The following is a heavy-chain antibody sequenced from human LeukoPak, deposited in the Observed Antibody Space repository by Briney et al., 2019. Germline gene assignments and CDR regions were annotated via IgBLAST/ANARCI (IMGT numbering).Heavy chain of an antibody. CDR1: GYTLTELS. J-gene: IGHJ4*02. D-gene: IGHD3-3*01. V-gene: IGHV1-24*01. CDR3: ARGGFWSGYPENVMFDY. CDR2: FDPEDGET. Sequence: ASVKVSCKVSGYTLTELSMHWVRQAPGKGLEWMGGFDPEDGETIYAQKFQGRVTMTEDTSTDTAYMELSSLRSDDTAVYYCARGGFWSGYPENVMFDYWGQGTLVTVSS.